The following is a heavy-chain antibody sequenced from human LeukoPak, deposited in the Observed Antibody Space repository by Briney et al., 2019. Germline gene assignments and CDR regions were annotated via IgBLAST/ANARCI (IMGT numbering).Heavy chain of an antibody. V-gene: IGHV3-30*18. CDR1: GFTFSSYG. J-gene: IGHJ4*02. CDR3: AKAMGATLFDY. Sequence: GGSLRLSCAASGFTFSSYGMHWVRQAPGKGLEWVAVISDDGSNKYYGDSVKGRFTISRDNSKNTLYLQMNSLRAGDTAVYYCAKAMGATLFDYWGQGTLVTVSS. CDR2: ISDDGSNK. D-gene: IGHD1-26*01.